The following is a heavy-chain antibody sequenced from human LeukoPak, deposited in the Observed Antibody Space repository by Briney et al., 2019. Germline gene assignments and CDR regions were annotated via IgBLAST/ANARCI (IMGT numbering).Heavy chain of an antibody. CDR1: GFTLRNYD. D-gene: IGHD1-1*01. CDR2: SSSSGSGV. Sequence: GGSLRLSCVASGFTLRNYDLNWVRQAPGKGLEWIAYSSSSGSGVYYADAVKGRFTISRGNAQNSVFLQMNSLRGDDTALYYCARDRKNWDALDLWGHGTMVTVSS. CDR3: ARDRKNWDALDL. J-gene: IGHJ3*01. V-gene: IGHV3-48*03.